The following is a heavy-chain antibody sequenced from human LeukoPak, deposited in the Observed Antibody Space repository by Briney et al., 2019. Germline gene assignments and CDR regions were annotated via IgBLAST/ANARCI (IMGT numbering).Heavy chain of an antibody. Sequence: GASVKVSCKASGYTFTYHYLHWVRQAPGQALEWMGWITPFNGNIYYAQKFQDRVTITRDRSMSTAYMELSSLRSEDTAMYYCARSSDSSNYLFAYWGQGTLVTVSS. J-gene: IGHJ4*02. CDR3: ARSSDSSNYLFAY. CDR2: ITPFNGNI. CDR1: GYTFTYHY. D-gene: IGHD4-11*01. V-gene: IGHV1-45*02.